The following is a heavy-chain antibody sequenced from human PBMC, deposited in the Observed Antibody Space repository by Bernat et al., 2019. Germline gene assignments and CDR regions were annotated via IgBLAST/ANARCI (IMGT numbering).Heavy chain of an antibody. D-gene: IGHD3-10*01. CDR3: AREGDEYYYYGMDV. V-gene: IGHV3-33*01. Sequence: QVQLVESGGGVVQPGGSLRLSCAASGFTFSTYGMHWVRQAPGKGLEWVAVIWYDGSKQDHTDSVKGRFTISRDNSKNTLYLQMNSLRAEDTAVYYCAREGDEYYYYGMDVWGQGTTVTVSS. J-gene: IGHJ6*02. CDR2: IWYDGSKQ. CDR1: GFTFSTYG.